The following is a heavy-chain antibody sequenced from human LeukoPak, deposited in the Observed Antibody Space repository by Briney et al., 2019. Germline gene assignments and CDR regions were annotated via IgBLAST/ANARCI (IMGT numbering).Heavy chain of an antibody. V-gene: IGHV3-7*01. D-gene: IGHD2-2*01. CDR1: GFTFSNYC. J-gene: IGHJ1*01. Sequence: PGGSLRLSCEGSGFTFSNYCMSWVRQAPGKGLEWVANIQQHGSETYYGDSVKGRFTISRDNAKNSLYLQMNSLRAEDTAVYYCATYSSSNGREFQYWGQGTLVTVSS. CDR3: ATYSSSNGREFQY. CDR2: IQQHGSET.